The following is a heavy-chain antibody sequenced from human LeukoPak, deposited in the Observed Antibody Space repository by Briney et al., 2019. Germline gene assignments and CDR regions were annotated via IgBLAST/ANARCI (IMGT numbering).Heavy chain of an antibody. V-gene: IGHV4-34*01. Sequence: PSETLSLTCAVYGGSFSGYYWSWIRQPPGKGLEWIGEINHSGSTNYNPSLKSRVTISVDTSKNQFSLKLSSVTAADTAVYYCAREGVGPDIVVVPAAITRAFDPWGQGTLVTVSS. CDR2: INHSGST. D-gene: IGHD2-2*01. CDR3: AREGVGPDIVVVPAAITRAFDP. J-gene: IGHJ5*02. CDR1: GGSFSGYY.